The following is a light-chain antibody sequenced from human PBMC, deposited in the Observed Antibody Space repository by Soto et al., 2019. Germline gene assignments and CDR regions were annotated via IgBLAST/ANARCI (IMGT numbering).Light chain of an antibody. CDR3: QQYGSSPRT. J-gene: IGKJ1*01. Sequence: EIVLTQSPGTLSLSPGERATLSCRASQSVSSSYLAWYQQKTGQAPRLLIYGASSSATGIPDRFSVSGSGTDFTLTISRLEPEDFAVYYCQQYGSSPRTFGQGTKVEIE. V-gene: IGKV3-20*01. CDR1: QSVSSSY. CDR2: GAS.